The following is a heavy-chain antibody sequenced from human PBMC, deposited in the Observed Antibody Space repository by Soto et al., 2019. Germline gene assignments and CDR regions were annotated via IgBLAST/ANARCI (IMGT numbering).Heavy chain of an antibody. D-gene: IGHD3-22*01. CDR2: IYYSGST. CDR1: GGSISSSSYY. Sequence: QLQLQESGPGLVKPSETLSLTCTVSGGSISSSSYYWGWIRQPPGKGLEWIGSIYYSGSTYYNPSLKIRVHISEDTSKNQCALKLSSVSAADTAVYYCARHDSNGYYLITGWFDPWGQGTLVTVSS. V-gene: IGHV4-39*01. J-gene: IGHJ5*02. CDR3: ARHDSNGYYLITGWFDP.